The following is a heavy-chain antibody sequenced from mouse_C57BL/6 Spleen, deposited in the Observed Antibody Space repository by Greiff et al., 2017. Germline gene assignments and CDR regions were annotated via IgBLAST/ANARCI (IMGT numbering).Heavy chain of an antibody. CDR3: TRTDYGSSSDY. Sequence: VQLQQSGAELVRPGASVTLSCKASGYTFTDYEMHWVKQTPVHGLEWIGAIDPETGGTAYNQKFKGKAILTADKSSSTAYMELRSLTSEDSAVYYCTRTDYGSSSDYWGQGTTLTVSS. V-gene: IGHV1-15*01. CDR2: IDPETGGT. D-gene: IGHD1-1*01. CDR1: GYTFTDYE. J-gene: IGHJ2*01.